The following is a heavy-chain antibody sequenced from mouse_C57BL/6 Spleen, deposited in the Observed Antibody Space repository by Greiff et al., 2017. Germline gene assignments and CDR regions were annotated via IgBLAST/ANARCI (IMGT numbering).Heavy chain of an antibody. V-gene: IGHV1-4*01. CDR3: AGGGPFAMDD. J-gene: IGHJ4*01. CDR1: GYTFTSYT. Sequence: VQLQQSGAELVRPGASVTMSCKASGYTFTSYTMHWVKQRPGQGLEWIGYINPSSGYTKYNQKFKDKATLTADKSSSTAYMQLSSLTSEDSAVFYGAGGGPFAMDDWGQGTSVTVSS. CDR2: INPSSGYT.